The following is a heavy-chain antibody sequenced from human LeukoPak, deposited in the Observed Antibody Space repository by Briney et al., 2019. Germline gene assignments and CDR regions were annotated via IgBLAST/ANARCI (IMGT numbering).Heavy chain of an antibody. J-gene: IGHJ4*02. CDR3: ASSRDIAAAGHIDY. CDR2: ISYDGSNK. Sequence: SGGSLRLSCAASGFTFSSYAMHWVRQAPGKGLEWVAVISYDGSNKYYADSVKGRFTISRDNSKNTLYLQMNSLRAEDTAVYYCASSRDIAAAGHIDYWGQGTLVTVSS. V-gene: IGHV3-30*04. CDR1: GFTFSSYA. D-gene: IGHD6-13*01.